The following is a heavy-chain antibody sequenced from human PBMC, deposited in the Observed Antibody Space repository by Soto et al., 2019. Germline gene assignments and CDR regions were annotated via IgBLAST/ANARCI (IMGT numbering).Heavy chain of an antibody. CDR1: GFTFSSYA. CDR2: ISGGGGST. Sequence: GGSLRLSCAASGFTFSSYAMSWVRQAPGKGLEWVSGISGGGGSTYYADSVKGRFTISRDNSMNTLYLQMNSLRAEDTAVYYCAKGRPARRLITVAGLRPDWGQGTLVTVSS. J-gene: IGHJ4*02. V-gene: IGHV3-23*01. CDR3: AKGRPARRLITVAGLRPD. D-gene: IGHD6-19*01.